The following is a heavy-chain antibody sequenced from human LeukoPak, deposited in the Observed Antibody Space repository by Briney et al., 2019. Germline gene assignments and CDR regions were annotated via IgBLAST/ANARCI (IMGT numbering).Heavy chain of an antibody. CDR3: ATYSSGWYSLGAFDF. CDR2: INPNSGGT. V-gene: IGHV1-2*02. J-gene: IGHJ3*01. D-gene: IGHD6-19*01. Sequence: GASVKVSCKASGYTFTGYYMHWVRQAPGQGLEWMGWINPNSGGTNYAQKFQGRVTMTRDTSISTAYMELSRLRSDDTAVYYCATYSSGWYSLGAFDFWGQGTMVTVSS. CDR1: GYTFTGYY.